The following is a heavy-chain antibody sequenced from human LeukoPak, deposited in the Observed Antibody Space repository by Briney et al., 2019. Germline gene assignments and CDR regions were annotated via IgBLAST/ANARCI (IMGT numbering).Heavy chain of an antibody. CDR2: IYYSGST. Sequence: SETLSLTCTVSGGSISSYYWSWIRQPPGKGLEWIGYIYYSGSTNYNPSLKSRVTISVDTSKNQFSLKLSSVTAADTAVYYCARQGVEYYYDSSGCDYWGQGTLVTVSS. V-gene: IGHV4-59*08. D-gene: IGHD3-22*01. J-gene: IGHJ4*02. CDR1: GGSISSYY. CDR3: ARQGVEYYYDSSGCDY.